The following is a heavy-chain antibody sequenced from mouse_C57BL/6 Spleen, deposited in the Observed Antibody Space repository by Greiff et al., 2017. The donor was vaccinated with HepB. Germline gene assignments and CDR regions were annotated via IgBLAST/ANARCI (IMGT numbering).Heavy chain of an antibody. CDR1: GFTFTDYY. D-gene: IGHD2-1*01. CDR2: IRNKANGYTT. J-gene: IGHJ4*01. V-gene: IGHV7-3*01. CDR3: ARYIRNYDYYAMDY. Sequence: EVQLVESGGGLVQPGGSLSLSCAASGFTFTDYYMSWVRQPPGKALEWLGFIRNKANGYTTEYSASVKGRFTISRDNSKSILYLQMNALRAEDSATYYCARYIRNYDYYAMDYWGQGTSVTVSS.